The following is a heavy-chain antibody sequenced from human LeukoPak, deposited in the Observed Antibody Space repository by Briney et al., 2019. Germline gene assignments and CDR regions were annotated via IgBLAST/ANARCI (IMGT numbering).Heavy chain of an antibody. CDR3: ARRTTSLWFDP. CDR2: IYYRGST. Sequence: SETLSLTCTVSGGSISSSSYYWGWIRQPPGKGLEWIGSIYYRGSTYYNPSLKSRVTISVDTSKNQFSLNLRSVTAADTAVYYCARRTTSLWFDPWGQGTLVSVSS. J-gene: IGHJ5*02. D-gene: IGHD1-14*01. V-gene: IGHV4-39*01. CDR1: GGSISSSSYY.